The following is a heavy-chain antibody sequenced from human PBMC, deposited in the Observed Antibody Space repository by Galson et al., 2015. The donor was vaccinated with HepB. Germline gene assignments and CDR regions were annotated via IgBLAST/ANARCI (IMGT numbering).Heavy chain of an antibody. D-gene: IGHD3-10*01. V-gene: IGHV1-18*01. Sequence: SVKVSCKASGYTFTSYGISWVRQAPGQGLEWMGWISAYNGNTNYAQKLQGRVTMTTDTSTSTAYMELRSLRSDDTAVYYCARARVLWFGELLSGDAFDIWGQGTMVTVSS. CDR1: GYTFTSYG. CDR3: ARARVLWFGELLSGDAFDI. J-gene: IGHJ3*02. CDR2: ISAYNGNT.